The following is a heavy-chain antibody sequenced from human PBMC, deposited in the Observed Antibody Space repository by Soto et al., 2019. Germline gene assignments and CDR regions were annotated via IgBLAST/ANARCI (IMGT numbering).Heavy chain of an antibody. Sequence: SETLSLTCTVYGGSFRGYYWTWIRQPQGTGLEWIGEINHSGSTNYNPSLKSRVTISIDTSKNQFSLKLTSVTAADTAVYYCARDKITGLFAYWGQGTLVTVS. CDR3: ARDKITGLFAY. CDR2: INHSGST. D-gene: IGHD2-8*02. V-gene: IGHV4-34*01. CDR1: GGSFRGYY. J-gene: IGHJ4*02.